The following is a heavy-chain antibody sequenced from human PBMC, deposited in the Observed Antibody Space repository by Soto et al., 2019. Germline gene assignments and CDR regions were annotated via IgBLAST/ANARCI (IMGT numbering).Heavy chain of an antibody. Sequence: GASVKVSCKASGFTFTSSAMQWVRQARGQRLEWIGWIVVGSGNTNYAQKFQERVTITRDMSTSTAYMELSSLRSEDTAVYYCAAYIAAAGTRYYYYGMDVWGQGTTVTV. D-gene: IGHD6-13*01. V-gene: IGHV1-58*02. CDR1: GFTFTSSA. CDR2: IVVGSGNT. J-gene: IGHJ6*02. CDR3: AAYIAAAGTRYYYYGMDV.